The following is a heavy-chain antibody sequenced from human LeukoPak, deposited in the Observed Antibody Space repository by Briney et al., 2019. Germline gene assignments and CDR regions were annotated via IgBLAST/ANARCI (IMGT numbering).Heavy chain of an antibody. Sequence: PSETLSLTCTVSGGSISSSSYYWGWIRQPPGKGLEWIGSIYYSGSTYYNPSLKSRVTISVDTSKNQFSLKLSSVTAADTAVYYCARLHGSGRRSGPNFDYWGQGTLVTVSS. CDR1: GGSISSSSYY. CDR2: IYYSGST. J-gene: IGHJ4*02. D-gene: IGHD3-10*01. V-gene: IGHV4-39*01. CDR3: ARLHGSGRRSGPNFDY.